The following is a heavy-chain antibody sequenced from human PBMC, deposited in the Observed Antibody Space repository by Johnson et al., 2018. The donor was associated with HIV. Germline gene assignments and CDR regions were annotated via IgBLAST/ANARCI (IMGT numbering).Heavy chain of an antibody. CDR3: AKVRRAVYGFDI. J-gene: IGHJ3*02. CDR1: GFTFSSYG. CDR2: ILYDGSNK. Sequence: QVQLVESGGGVVQPGRSLRLSCAASGFTFSSYGMHWVRQAPGKGLEWVALILYDGSNKYYADSVKGRFTISRDNSKNTLYLQMNSLRAEDTAVYYCAKVRRAVYGFDIWGQGTMVTVSS. V-gene: IGHV3-30*19.